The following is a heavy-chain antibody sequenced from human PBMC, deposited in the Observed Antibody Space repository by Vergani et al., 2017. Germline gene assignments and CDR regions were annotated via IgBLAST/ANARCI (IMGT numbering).Heavy chain of an antibody. CDR3: ERVFYDSSGYSGYFDY. D-gene: IGHD3-22*01. V-gene: IGHV3-66*01. J-gene: IGHJ4*02. Sequence: EVQLVESGGGLVQPGGSLRLSCAASGFTVSSNYMSWVRQAPGKGLEWVSVIYSGGSTYYADSVKGRFTISRDNSKNTLYLQMNSLRAEDTAVYYCERVFYDSSGYSGYFDYWGQGTLVTVSS. CDR2: IYSGGST. CDR1: GFTVSSNY.